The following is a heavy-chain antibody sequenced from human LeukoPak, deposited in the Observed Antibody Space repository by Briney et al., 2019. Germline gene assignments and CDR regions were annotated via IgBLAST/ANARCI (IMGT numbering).Heavy chain of an antibody. Sequence: SGRSLGLSCVASGITFSSHGMDWVRQAPGKGLEWVAVIAADGGVKHYADSVKGRFTLSRDNSKNTLYLQMNSLSVEDTAVYYCAREATWGQWYFDHWGQGTPVTVSS. CDR2: IAADGGVK. D-gene: IGHD6-19*01. J-gene: IGHJ4*02. CDR1: GITFSSHG. CDR3: AREATWGQWYFDH. V-gene: IGHV3-30*03.